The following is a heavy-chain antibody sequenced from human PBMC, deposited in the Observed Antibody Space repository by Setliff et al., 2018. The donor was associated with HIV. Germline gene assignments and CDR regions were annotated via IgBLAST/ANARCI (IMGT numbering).Heavy chain of an antibody. CDR2: IYHTATT. V-gene: IGHV4-59*04. D-gene: IGHD3-9*01. CDR3: AKGYFDWLRAGTFDY. Sequence: PSETLSLTCTVSGGSISSYYWSWIRQPPGKGLEWIGSIYHTATTYYNPSLKSRVTISVDTSKNHFSLKLNSVTAADTAVYYCAKGYFDWLRAGTFDYWGQGTLVTVSS. CDR1: GGSISSYY. J-gene: IGHJ4*02.